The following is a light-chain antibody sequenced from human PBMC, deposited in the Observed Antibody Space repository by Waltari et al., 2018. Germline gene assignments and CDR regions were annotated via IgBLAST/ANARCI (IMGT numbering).Light chain of an antibody. Sequence: QSALTPPASVSGSPEQSIPIPCTGTSSDVGRYNIVSWYQQHPGKAPKLMISEVNERPSGVSIRFSGSKSGNTASLTISGLQAEDEADYYCCSYAGSNTVLFGGGTKLTVL. J-gene: IGLJ2*01. CDR2: EVN. CDR1: SSDVGRYNI. V-gene: IGLV2-23*02. CDR3: CSYAGSNTVL.